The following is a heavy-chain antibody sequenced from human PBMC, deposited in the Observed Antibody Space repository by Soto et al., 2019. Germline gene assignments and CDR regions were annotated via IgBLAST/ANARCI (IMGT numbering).Heavy chain of an antibody. V-gene: IGHV1-18*01. CDR1: GYTFTSYG. Sequence: ASVKVSCKASGYTFTSYGISWVRQAPGQGLEWMGWISAYNGNTNYAQKLQGRVTMTTDTSTSTAYMELRSLRSDDTAVYYCARAEITEWIQLWIFDYWGQGTLVTVSS. J-gene: IGHJ4*02. CDR3: ARAEITEWIQLWIFDY. D-gene: IGHD5-18*01. CDR2: ISAYNGNT.